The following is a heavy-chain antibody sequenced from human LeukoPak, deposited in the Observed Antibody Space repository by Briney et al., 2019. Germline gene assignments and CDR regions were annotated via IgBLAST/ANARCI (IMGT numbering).Heavy chain of an antibody. CDR1: GGSISNSNYY. V-gene: IGHV4-39*07. CDR2: IYYTGST. J-gene: IGHJ6*03. D-gene: IGHD1-1*01. Sequence: PSETLSLTCTVSGGSISNSNYYWGWIRQPPGKGLEWIGNIYYTGSTYYNPSLKSRITISVDTSKNQFSLKLSSVTAADTAVYYCARGRKKPSERHYYYYMDVWGKGTTVTVSS. CDR3: ARGRKKPSERHYYYYMDV.